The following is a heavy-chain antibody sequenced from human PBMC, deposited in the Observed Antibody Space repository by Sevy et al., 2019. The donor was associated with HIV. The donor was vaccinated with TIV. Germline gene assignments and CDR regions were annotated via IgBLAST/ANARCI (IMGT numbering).Heavy chain of an antibody. Sequence: GGSLRLSCAASGFTFSSYAMHWVRQAPGKGLEWVAVIPYDGSNKYYADSVKGRFTISRDNSKNTLYLQMNSLRAEDTAVYYCAREYASSGYYYYFDYWGQGTLVTVS. V-gene: IGHV3-30-3*01. CDR2: IPYDGSNK. CDR3: AREYASSGYYYYFDY. J-gene: IGHJ4*02. D-gene: IGHD3-22*01. CDR1: GFTFSSYA.